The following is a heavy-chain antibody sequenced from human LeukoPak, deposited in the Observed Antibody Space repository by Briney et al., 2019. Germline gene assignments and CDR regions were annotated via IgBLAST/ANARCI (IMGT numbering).Heavy chain of an antibody. CDR1: GGSFSGYY. CDR3: ASLRERSYYARGFDY. J-gene: IGHJ4*02. Sequence: SETLSLTCAVYGGSFSGYYWSWIRQPPGKGLEWIGEINHSGSTNYNPSLKSRVTISVDTSKDQFSLKLSSVTAADTAVYYCASLRERSYYARGFDYWGQGTLVTVSS. CDR2: INHSGST. V-gene: IGHV4-34*01. D-gene: IGHD1-26*01.